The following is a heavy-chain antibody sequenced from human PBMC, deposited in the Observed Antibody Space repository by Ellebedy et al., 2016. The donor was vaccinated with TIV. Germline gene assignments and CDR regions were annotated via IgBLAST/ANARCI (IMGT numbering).Heavy chain of an antibody. CDR2: INPNSGGT. D-gene: IGHD2-2*01. Sequence: ASVKVSCKASGYTFTGNYMHWVRQAPGQGFEWMGWINPNSGGTNYAQKFQGRVTMTRDTSISTAYMELSRLRSDDTAVYYCARDPCSTTSCPWSDPWGQGTLVTVSS. J-gene: IGHJ5*02. CDR1: GYTFTGNY. CDR3: ARDPCSTTSCPWSDP. V-gene: IGHV1-2*02.